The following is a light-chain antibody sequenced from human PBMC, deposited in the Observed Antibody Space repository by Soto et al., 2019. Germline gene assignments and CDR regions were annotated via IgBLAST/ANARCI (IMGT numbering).Light chain of an antibody. V-gene: IGLV2-14*01. CDR2: EVS. CDR1: SSDIGAYNY. CDR3: SSYTTSSTLV. Sequence: QSALTQPASVSGSPGQSITISCTGTSSDIGAYNYVSWYQQHPGKAPQLIIYEVSHRPSGIPNRFSGSKSGNTASLTISGLQTDDEADYYCSSYTTSSTLVFGGGTKLTVL. J-gene: IGLJ3*02.